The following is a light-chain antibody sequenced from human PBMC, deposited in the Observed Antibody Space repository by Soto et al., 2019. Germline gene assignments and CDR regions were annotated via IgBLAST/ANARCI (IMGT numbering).Light chain of an antibody. CDR3: SSYAGSNNWV. V-gene: IGLV2-8*01. CDR1: SSDVGGYNY. Sequence: QSALTQPPSASGSPGQSVTISCTGTSSDVGGYNYVSWYQQHPGKAPKLMIYGVTKRPSGVPDRFSGSKSGNTASLTVSGLRAEDEDDYYCSSYAGSNNWVFGGGTKLTVL. J-gene: IGLJ3*02. CDR2: GVT.